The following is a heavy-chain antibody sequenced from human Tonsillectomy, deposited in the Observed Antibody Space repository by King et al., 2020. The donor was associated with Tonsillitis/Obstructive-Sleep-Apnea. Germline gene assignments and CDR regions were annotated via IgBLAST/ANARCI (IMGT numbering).Heavy chain of an antibody. V-gene: IGHV3-15*01. CDR3: PTDSRGXXX. J-gene: IGHJ4*02. CDR1: GFTFSNAW. CDR2: IKSEADGGTS. Sequence: VQLVESGGGLVKPGGSLRLSCAASGFTFSNAWMSWVRQAPGKGLEWVGRIKSEADGGTSDYSAPVKGRFTMSRDDSKNTLYLQMNSLKTEDTAVYYCPTDSRGXXXXXQGTLVTVSS.